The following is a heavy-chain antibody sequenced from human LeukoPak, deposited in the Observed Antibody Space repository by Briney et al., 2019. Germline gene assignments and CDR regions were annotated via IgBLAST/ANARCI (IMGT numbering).Heavy chain of an antibody. Sequence: GGSLRLSCAASGFTVSSSYMSWVRQAPGKGLEWVSHIYSSGTTYYADSVKGRFTISRDNSKNTLYLQMNGLGAEDTAVYYCARRSPDYNGVDVWGQGTTVTVSS. D-gene: IGHD1-26*01. J-gene: IGHJ6*02. CDR2: IYSSGTT. CDR1: GFTVSSSY. CDR3: ARRSPDYNGVDV. V-gene: IGHV3-53*01.